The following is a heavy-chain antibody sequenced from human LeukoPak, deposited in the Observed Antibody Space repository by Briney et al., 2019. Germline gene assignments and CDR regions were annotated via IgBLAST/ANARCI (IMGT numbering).Heavy chain of an antibody. CDR3: VRVMTTTRNFDY. V-gene: IGHV3-30*04. CDR1: GFTFSSHP. J-gene: IGHJ4*02. Sequence: GGSLRLSCAASGFTFSSHPMHWVRQTPGKGLEWVAVISYDGKNKYYADSVNGRFTVSRDNTKNTLYPQMNSLRVDDMGVYYCVRVMTTTRNFDYWGPGTLVTVSS. D-gene: IGHD1-1*01. CDR2: ISYDGKNK.